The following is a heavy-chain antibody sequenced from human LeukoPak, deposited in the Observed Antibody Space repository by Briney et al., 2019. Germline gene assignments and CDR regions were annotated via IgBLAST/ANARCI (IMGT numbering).Heavy chain of an antibody. CDR3: ARQIFGEWSPNDY. V-gene: IGHV5-51*01. J-gene: IGHJ4*02. CDR2: IYPDDSDT. CDR1: GYRFTSYW. D-gene: IGHD3-3*01. Sequence: RGESLKISCKGFGYRFTSYWIGWVRQMPGKGLEWMGIIYPDDSDTRYSPSFQGQVTISADKSISTAYLQWSSLKASDTAMYYCARQIFGEWSPNDYWGQGTPVTVSS.